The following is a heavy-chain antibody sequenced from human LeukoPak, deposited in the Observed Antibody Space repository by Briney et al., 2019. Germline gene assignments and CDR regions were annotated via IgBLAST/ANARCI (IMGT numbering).Heavy chain of an antibody. V-gene: IGHV4-59*01. D-gene: IGHD6-13*01. Sequence: SETLSLTCTVSGGSISSFYWSWIRQPPGKGLEWIGCIYYSGTTNHNPSLKSRVTISVDTSKKQFSLKLTSVTAADTAVYYCARDAGIAPSDAFDIWGQGTMVTVSS. J-gene: IGHJ3*02. CDR3: ARDAGIAPSDAFDI. CDR1: GGSISSFY. CDR2: IYYSGTT.